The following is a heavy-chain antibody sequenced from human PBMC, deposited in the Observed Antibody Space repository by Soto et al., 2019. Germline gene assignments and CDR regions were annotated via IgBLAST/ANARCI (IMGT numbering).Heavy chain of an antibody. Sequence: QVQLVQSGDEVRKPGSSVKVSCKASGYIFVNYGIAWVRQAPGQGLEWMEWISPYSGKRHYASKVQGRLTMTTDKTTSTAYMGLGSLTSDDTAVYYCAMVDNYVTPTPQDVWGQGTTVTVSS. V-gene: IGHV1-18*01. CDR2: ISPYSGKR. D-gene: IGHD3-16*01. CDR3: AMVDNYVTPTPQDV. J-gene: IGHJ6*02. CDR1: GYIFVNYG.